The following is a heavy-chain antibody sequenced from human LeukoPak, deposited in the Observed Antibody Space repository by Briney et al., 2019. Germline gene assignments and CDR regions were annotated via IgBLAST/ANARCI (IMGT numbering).Heavy chain of an antibody. J-gene: IGHJ6*04. D-gene: IGHD2-2*01. CDR3: AKDGSAGYCSSTSCQPHYYYYGMEV. CDR2: ISYDGSNK. Sequence: GGSLRLSCAASGFTFSSYGMHWVRQAPGKGLEWVAVISYDGSNKYYADSVKGRFTISRDNSKNTLYLQMNSLRAEDTAVYYCAKDGSAGYCSSTSCQPHYYYYGMEVWGKGTTVTVSS. CDR1: GFTFSSYG. V-gene: IGHV3-30*18.